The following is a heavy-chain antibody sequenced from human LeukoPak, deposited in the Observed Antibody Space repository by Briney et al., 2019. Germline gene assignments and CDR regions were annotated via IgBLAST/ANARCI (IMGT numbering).Heavy chain of an antibody. J-gene: IGHJ4*02. CDR2: INPSGGST. D-gene: IGHD3-22*01. V-gene: IGHV1-46*03. Sequence: GASVKVSCKASGSTFTSYYMHRVRQAPGQGLEWMGIINPSGGSTSYAQKFQGRVTMTRDTSTSTVYMELSSLRSEDTAVYYCAREKHDSSGYYPTWNYWGQGTLVTVSS. CDR3: AREKHDSSGYYPTWNY. CDR1: GSTFTSYY.